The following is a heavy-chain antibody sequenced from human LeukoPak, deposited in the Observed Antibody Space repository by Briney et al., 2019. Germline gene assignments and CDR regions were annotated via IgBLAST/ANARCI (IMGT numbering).Heavy chain of an antibody. D-gene: IGHD6-13*01. V-gene: IGHV3-53*04. CDR2: MYSGGST. CDR1: GFTVSSNY. Sequence: GESLRLSCAPSGFTVSSNYMSWVRQAPGKGLEWVSVMYSGGSTYYADSVKGRFTISRHNSKNTLYLQMNSLRAEDTAVYYCARGGSSSWYAPLDYWGQGTLVTVSS. CDR3: ARGGSSSWYAPLDY. J-gene: IGHJ4*02.